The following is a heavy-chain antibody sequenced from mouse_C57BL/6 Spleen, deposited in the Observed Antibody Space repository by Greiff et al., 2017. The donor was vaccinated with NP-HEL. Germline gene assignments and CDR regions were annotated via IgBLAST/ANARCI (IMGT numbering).Heavy chain of an antibody. CDR2: IYPGSGNT. CDR3: ARGAPPYYGSSPDD. J-gene: IGHJ2*01. Sequence: QVQLQQSGPELVKPGASVKISCKASGYSFTSYYIHWVKQRPGQGLEWIGWIYPGSGNTKYNEKFKGKATLTADTSSSTAYMQLSSLTSEDSAVYYCARGAPPYYGSSPDDWGQGTTLTVST. CDR1: GYSFTSYY. V-gene: IGHV1-66*01. D-gene: IGHD1-1*01.